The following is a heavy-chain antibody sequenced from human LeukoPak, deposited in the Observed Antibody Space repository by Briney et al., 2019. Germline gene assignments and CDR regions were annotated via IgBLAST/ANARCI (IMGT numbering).Heavy chain of an antibody. D-gene: IGHD3-9*01. J-gene: IGHJ4*02. CDR3: VRDFDWGPDY. V-gene: IGHV1-2*02. CDR2: IYGHDGGT. Sequence: GASVTVSCKASGYTFTGHYLHWVRQAPGQGLEWMGWIYGHDGGTNFEQKFQDRVTMTRDTSITTAYMELTSLTPDDTAVYYCVRDFDWGPDYWGQGTLVTVSS. CDR1: GYTFTGHY.